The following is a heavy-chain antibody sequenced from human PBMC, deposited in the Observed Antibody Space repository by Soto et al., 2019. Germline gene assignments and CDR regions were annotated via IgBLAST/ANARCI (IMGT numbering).Heavy chain of an antibody. V-gene: IGHV3-7*01. Sequence: GGFLRLSCAASGFTFSSYLMSWVRQAPGKGLEWVANIKQDGSEKYYVDSVKGRFTISRDNAKNSLYLQMNSLRAEDTAVYYCARDTAQYSPYYYYYMDVWGKGTTVTVSS. CDR2: IKQDGSEK. CDR3: ARDTAQYSPYYYYYMDV. D-gene: IGHD6-6*01. J-gene: IGHJ6*03. CDR1: GFTFSSYL.